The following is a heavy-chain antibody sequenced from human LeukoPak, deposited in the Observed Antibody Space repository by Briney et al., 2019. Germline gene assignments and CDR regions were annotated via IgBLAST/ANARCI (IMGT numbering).Heavy chain of an antibody. D-gene: IGHD6-13*01. Sequence: GGSLRLSCAASGFTFSSYEMNWVRQAPGKGLEWVSYISSSGSTIYYADSVKGRFTISRDNAKNSLYLQMNSLRAEDTAVYYCAGKGVYYFDYWGQGTLVTVSS. V-gene: IGHV3-48*03. J-gene: IGHJ4*02. CDR1: GFTFSSYE. CDR3: AGKGVYYFDY. CDR2: ISSSGSTI.